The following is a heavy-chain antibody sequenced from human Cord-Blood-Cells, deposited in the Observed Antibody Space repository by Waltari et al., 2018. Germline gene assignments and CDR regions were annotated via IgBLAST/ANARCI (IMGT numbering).Heavy chain of an antibody. D-gene: IGHD3-10*01. CDR1: GYTFTGYY. CDR2: VSPNSGGT. Sequence: QVQLVQSGAEVKKPGASVKVSCKASGYTFTGYYMHWVRQAPGQGLEWMGGVSPNSGGTNDAQKCQGWVTMTRDTSISTAYMELSRLRSDDTAVYYCARDGSGRTTMVRGEDAFDIWGQGTMVTVSS. J-gene: IGHJ3*02. CDR3: ARDGSGRTTMVRGEDAFDI. V-gene: IGHV1-2*04.